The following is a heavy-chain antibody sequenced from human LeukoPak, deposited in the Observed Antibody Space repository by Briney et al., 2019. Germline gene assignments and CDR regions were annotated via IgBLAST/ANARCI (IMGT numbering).Heavy chain of an antibody. CDR2: FDPEDGET. J-gene: IGHJ6*02. CDR1: GYTLTELS. CDR3: ATVRSSGWFPSPNYYYYGMDV. Sequence: APVKVSCKVSGYTLTELSMHWVRQAPGKGLEWMGGFDPEDGETIYAQKFQGRVTMTEDTSTDTAYMELSSLRSEDTAVYYRATVRSSGWFPSPNYYYYGMDVWGQGTTVTVSS. D-gene: IGHD6-19*01. V-gene: IGHV1-24*01.